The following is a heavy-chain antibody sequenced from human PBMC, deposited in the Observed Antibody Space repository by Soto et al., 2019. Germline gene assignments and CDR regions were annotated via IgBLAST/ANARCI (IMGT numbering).Heavy chain of an antibody. D-gene: IGHD3-3*01. Sequence: PGGSLRLSCAASGFTFSSYGMHWVRQAPGKGLEWVAVIWYDGSNKYYADSVKGRFTISRDNSKNTLYLQMNSLRAEDTAVYYCARSSTVLEWLLFDYWGQGTLVTVSS. CDR1: GFTFSSYG. CDR3: ARSSTVLEWLLFDY. V-gene: IGHV3-33*08. CDR2: IWYDGSNK. J-gene: IGHJ4*02.